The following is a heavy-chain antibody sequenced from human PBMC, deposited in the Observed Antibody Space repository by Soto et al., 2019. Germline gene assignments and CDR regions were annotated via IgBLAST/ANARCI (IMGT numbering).Heavy chain of an antibody. CDR3: ANTYPEPDYYFDY. CDR1: GFTFSSYG. Sequence: QVQLVESGGGVVQPGRSLRLSCAASGFTFSSYGMHWVRQAPGKGLEWVAVISYDGSNKYYADSVKGRFTISRDNSKNTLYLQINSLRAEDTAVYYCANTYPEPDYYFDYWGQGTLVTVSS. CDR2: ISYDGSNK. D-gene: IGHD3-3*01. J-gene: IGHJ4*02. V-gene: IGHV3-30*18.